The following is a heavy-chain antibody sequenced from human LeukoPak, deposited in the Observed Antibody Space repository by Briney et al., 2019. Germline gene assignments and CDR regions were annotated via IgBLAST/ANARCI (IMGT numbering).Heavy chain of an antibody. D-gene: IGHD6-19*01. J-gene: IGHJ6*01. CDR2: TYYRSKWYN. CDR1: GDSVSSNSAA. V-gene: IGHV6-1*01. CDR3: ARDLDRGIAVAGRXXXGMDV. Sequence: SQTLSLTCAISGDSVSSNSAAWNWIRQSPSRGLEWLGRTYYRSKWYNDYAVSVKSRITINPDTSKNQFSLQLNSVTPEDTAVYYCARDLDRGIAVAGRXXXGMDVWGXGTTVTVS.